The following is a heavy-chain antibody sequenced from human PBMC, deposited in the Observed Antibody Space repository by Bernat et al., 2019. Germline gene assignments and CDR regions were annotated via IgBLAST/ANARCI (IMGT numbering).Heavy chain of an antibody. D-gene: IGHD1-1*01. CDR3: VRVAGFARNWYFDF. Sequence: EVQLMESGGGLVKPGGSLRLSCAASGFTFSVHSMHWVRQAPGKGLEWVSSISTTGTSMYPTDSVKGRFTISRDNAKNSLYLQMNSLRADDTAVYFCVRVAGFARNWYFDFWGQGALVTVSS. V-gene: IGHV3-21*01. CDR1: GFTFSVHS. J-gene: IGHJ4*02. CDR2: ISTTGTSM.